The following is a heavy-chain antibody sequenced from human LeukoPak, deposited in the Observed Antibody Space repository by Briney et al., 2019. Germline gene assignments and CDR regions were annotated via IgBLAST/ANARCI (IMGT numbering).Heavy chain of an antibody. D-gene: IGHD2-15*01. CDR3: ARPGSYCSGGGCYSAHAMDV. CDR1: GYTFTSYD. V-gene: IGHV1-8*03. CDR2: MNPNSGNT. J-gene: IGHJ6*02. Sequence: ASVKVSCKASGYTFTSYDINWVRQATGQGLEWMGWMNPNSGNTGYAQKFQGRVTITRNTSISTAYMELSSLRSEDTAVYYCARPGSYCSGGGCYSAHAMDVWGQGTAVTVSS.